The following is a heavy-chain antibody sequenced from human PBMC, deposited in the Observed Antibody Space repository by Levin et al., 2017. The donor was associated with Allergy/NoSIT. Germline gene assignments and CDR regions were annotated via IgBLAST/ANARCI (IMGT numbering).Heavy chain of an antibody. CDR1: GFTFSSYW. CDR2: ISSDGSDT. J-gene: IGHJ4*02. CDR3: TRDRPIDY. V-gene: IGHV3-74*01. Sequence: GGSLRLSCAASGFTFSSYWMDWVRQAPGKGLVWVSRISSDGSDTSYADSVKGRFTISRDNAKNTLYLQMNSLRAEDTAVYYCTRDRPIDYWGQGTLVTVSS.